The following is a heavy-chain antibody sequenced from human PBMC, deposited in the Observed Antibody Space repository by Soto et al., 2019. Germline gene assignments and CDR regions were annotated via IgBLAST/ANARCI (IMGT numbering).Heavy chain of an antibody. CDR1: GGSISSGDYY. CDR3: ARGINYYDSSGDSWFDP. V-gene: IGHV4-30-2*01. D-gene: IGHD3-22*01. CDR2: IYHTGTT. Sequence: SETLSVTCTVSGGSISSGDYYWSWIRQPPGKGLEWIGYIYHTGTTYYNMSLKSRVTISVDRSKNQFSLKLSSVTAADTAVYYCARGINYYDSSGDSWFDPWGQGTLVTVSS. J-gene: IGHJ5*02.